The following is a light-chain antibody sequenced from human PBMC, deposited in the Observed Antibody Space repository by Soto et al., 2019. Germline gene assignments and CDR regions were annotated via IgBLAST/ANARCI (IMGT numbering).Light chain of an antibody. V-gene: IGKV1-39*01. CDR3: QQRARWPWT. CDR1: QSISSY. J-gene: IGKJ1*01. CDR2: AAS. Sequence: DIQMTQSPSSLSASVGDRVTITCRASQSISSYLNWYQQKPGKAPKLLIYAASSLQSGVPSMFSGSGSGTDFTLTISSLEPEDFAVYYCQQRARWPWTFGQGTKVDIK.